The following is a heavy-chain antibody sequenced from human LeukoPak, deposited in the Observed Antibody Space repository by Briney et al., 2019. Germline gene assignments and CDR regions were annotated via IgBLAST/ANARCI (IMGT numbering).Heavy chain of an antibody. CDR3: AREEGIAAASGAFDI. J-gene: IGHJ3*02. Sequence: PGGSLRLSCAASGFTFDDYGMSWVRQAPGKGLEWVSYISSSGSTIYYADSVKGRFTISRDNAKNSLYLQMNSLRAEDTAVYYCAREEGIAAASGAFDIWGQGTMVTVSS. CDR2: ISSSGSTI. CDR1: GFTFDDYG. V-gene: IGHV3-11*04. D-gene: IGHD6-13*01.